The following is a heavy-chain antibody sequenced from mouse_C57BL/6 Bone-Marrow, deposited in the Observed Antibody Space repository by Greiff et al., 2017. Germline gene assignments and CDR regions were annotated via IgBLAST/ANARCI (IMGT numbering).Heavy chain of an antibody. CDR2: IYPGSGST. Sequence: VQLQQSGAELVKPGASVKMSCKASGYTFTSYWITWVKQRPGQGLEWIGDIYPGSGSTNYNEKFKSKATLTVDTSSSTAYMQLSSLTSEDSAVYYCARDYYCGSSYNYAMDYWGQGTSVTVSS. CDR3: ARDYYCGSSYNYAMDY. D-gene: IGHD1-1*01. J-gene: IGHJ4*01. V-gene: IGHV1-55*01. CDR1: GYTFTSYW.